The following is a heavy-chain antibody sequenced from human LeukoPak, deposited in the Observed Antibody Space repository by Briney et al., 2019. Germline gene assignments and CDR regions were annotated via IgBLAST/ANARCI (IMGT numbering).Heavy chain of an antibody. V-gene: IGHV3-7*05. Sequence: GGSLRLSCAASGFTFSSYWMSWVRQAPGKGLEWVANIKQDGSEKYYVDSVKGRFTISRDNDKDSLYLQMNSLRAEDTAVYYCARIDWYTSRWYWNYWGQGTLVTVSS. D-gene: IGHD6-13*01. CDR2: IKQDGSEK. J-gene: IGHJ4*02. CDR3: ARIDWYTSRWYWNY. CDR1: GFTFSSYW.